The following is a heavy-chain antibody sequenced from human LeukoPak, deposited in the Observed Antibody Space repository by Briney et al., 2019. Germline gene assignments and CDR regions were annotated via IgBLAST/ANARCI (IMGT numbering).Heavy chain of an antibody. CDR2: INPNSGGT. Sequence: ASVKVSCKASGYSFTAYYMHWVRQAPGQGLEWMGWINPNSGGTNYAQKFQGRVTMTRDTSISTAYMELSRLRSDDTATYYCAKQHEAWFDPWGQGTLVTVSS. CDR3: AKQHEAWFDP. V-gene: IGHV1-2*02. J-gene: IGHJ5*02. CDR1: GYSFTAYY. D-gene: IGHD1/OR15-1a*01.